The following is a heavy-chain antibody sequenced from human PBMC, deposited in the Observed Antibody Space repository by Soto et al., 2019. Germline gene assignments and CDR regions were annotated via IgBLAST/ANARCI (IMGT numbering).Heavy chain of an antibody. V-gene: IGHV1-46*01. CDR1: GYTFASYY. D-gene: IGHD3-22*01. CDR2: INPSGGST. J-gene: IGHJ4*02. Sequence: ASVKVSCKXSGYTFASYYMHWVRQAPGQGLEWMGIINPSGGSTSYAQKFQGRVTLTRDTSTSTVYMELSSLRSEDTAVYYCARDKYYYDSSGYSDFDYWGQGTLVTVSS. CDR3: ARDKYYYDSSGYSDFDY.